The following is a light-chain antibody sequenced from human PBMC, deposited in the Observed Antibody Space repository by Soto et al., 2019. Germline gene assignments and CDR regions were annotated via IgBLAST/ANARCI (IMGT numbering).Light chain of an antibody. J-gene: IGLJ1*01. V-gene: IGLV2-14*01. Sequence: QSVLTQPASVSGSPGQSITTSCTGTSSDVGGYNYVSWYQQHPGKAPKLMIYEVSNRPSGVSNRFSGSKSGNTASLTISGLQAEDEADYYCSSYTSSSPYVFGTGTKVTV. CDR3: SSYTSSSPYV. CDR1: SSDVGGYNY. CDR2: EVS.